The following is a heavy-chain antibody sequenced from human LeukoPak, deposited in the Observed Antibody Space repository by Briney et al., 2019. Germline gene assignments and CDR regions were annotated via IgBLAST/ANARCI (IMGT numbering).Heavy chain of an antibody. CDR3: TKSGGYSFSDY. CDR1: GFTFSSYA. V-gene: IGHV3-23*01. J-gene: IGHJ4*02. CDR2: ISPRDTNT. Sequence: SGGSLRLSCAASGFTFSSYAMNWVRQAPGKGLEWVSAISPRDTNTFYADSVKGRFTISRDNSKNTLYLQMNSLRAEDTAVYYCTKSGGYSFSDYWGQGTLVTVSS. D-gene: IGHD5-12*01.